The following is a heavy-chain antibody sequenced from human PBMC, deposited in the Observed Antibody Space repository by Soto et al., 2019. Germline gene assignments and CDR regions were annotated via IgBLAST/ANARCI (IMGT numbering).Heavy chain of an antibody. CDR1: GDSVSSNSAA. CDR2: TYYRSKWCN. J-gene: IGHJ4*02. V-gene: IGHV6-1*01. Sequence: SQTLSLTCAISGDSVSSNSAAWNWIRQSPSRGLEWLGRTYYRSKWCNDYAISVKSRITINPDTSKNQFSLQLNSVTPDDTAVYYRSRGFKTNFDYWGQGTLVTVSS. CDR3: SRGFKTNFDY.